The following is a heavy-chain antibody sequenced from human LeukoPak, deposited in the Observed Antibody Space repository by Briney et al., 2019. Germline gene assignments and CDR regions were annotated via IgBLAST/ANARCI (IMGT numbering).Heavy chain of an antibody. D-gene: IGHD2-2*01. CDR1: GYTFTGYY. Sequence: ASVKVSCKASGYTFTGYYMHWVRQAPGQGLEWMGWINPNSGGTNYAQKFQGWVTMTRDTSISTAYMELSRLRSDDTAAYYCARSPYCSSTSCYYWFDPWGQGTLVTVSS. CDR2: INPNSGGT. J-gene: IGHJ5*02. V-gene: IGHV1-2*04. CDR3: ARSPYCSSTSCYYWFDP.